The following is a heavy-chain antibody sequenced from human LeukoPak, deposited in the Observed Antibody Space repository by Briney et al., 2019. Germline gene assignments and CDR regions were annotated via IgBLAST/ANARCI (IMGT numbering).Heavy chain of an antibody. CDR3: SPSRAAWGKTDY. Sequence: GGSLRLSCAGAGFAVTTNHMTWVRQAPGKGLECVSIIYNTGDTFYEDSVRGRFTISRDISTNTVDLLMNSLRPEDTAVYYCSPSRAAWGKTDYWGHGTLVTVSS. J-gene: IGHJ4*01. V-gene: IGHV3-53*01. D-gene: IGHD3-16*01. CDR1: GFAVTTNH. CDR2: IYNTGDT.